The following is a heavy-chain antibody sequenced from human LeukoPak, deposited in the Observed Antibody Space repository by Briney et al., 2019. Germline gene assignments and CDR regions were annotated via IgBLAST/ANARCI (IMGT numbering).Heavy chain of an antibody. D-gene: IGHD6-13*01. CDR2: IYSGGST. V-gene: IGHV3-53*01. CDR1: GFTVSSNY. J-gene: IGHJ4*02. CDR3: AKDLVAAGTDY. Sequence: GGSLRLSCAASGFTVSSNYMSWVRQAPGKGLEWVSVIYSGGSTYYADSVKGRFTISRDNSKNTLYLQMNSLRAEDTAVYYCAKDLVAAGTDYWGQGTLVTVSS.